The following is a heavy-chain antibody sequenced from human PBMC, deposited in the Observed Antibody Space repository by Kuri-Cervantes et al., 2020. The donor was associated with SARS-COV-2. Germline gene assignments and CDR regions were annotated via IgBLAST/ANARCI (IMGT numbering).Heavy chain of an antibody. Sequence: GGSLRLSCVASGFALSAHNMHWVRQAPGKGLEWVAVMLYDGSNEYYADSVKGRFTISRDTSKNMLFLEVDSLRPDDTAVYYCARAEYPHYRSSWYFHKWGQGTLVTVSS. D-gene: IGHD6-13*01. CDR1: GFALSAHN. V-gene: IGHV3-30*01. CDR3: ARAEYPHYRSSWYFHK. J-gene: IGHJ4*02. CDR2: MLYDGSNE.